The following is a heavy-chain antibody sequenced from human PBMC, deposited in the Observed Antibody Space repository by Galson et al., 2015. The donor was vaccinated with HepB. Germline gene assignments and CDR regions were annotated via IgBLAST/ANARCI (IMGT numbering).Heavy chain of an antibody. Sequence: CAISEDSVSSNSAAWNWIRQSPSRGLEWLGRTYYRSKWYNDYAVSVKSRITINPDTSKNQFSLQLNSVTPEDTAVYYRARARVGSSWYGDYYYYGMDVWGQGTTVTVSS. J-gene: IGHJ6*02. V-gene: IGHV6-1*01. CDR1: EDSVSSNSAA. CDR2: TYYRSKWYN. D-gene: IGHD6-13*01. CDR3: ARARVGSSWYGDYYYYGMDV.